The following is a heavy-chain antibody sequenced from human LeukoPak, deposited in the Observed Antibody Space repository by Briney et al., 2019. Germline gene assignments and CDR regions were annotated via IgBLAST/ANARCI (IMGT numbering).Heavy chain of an antibody. CDR1: GGSISSSNW. CDR3: ARGGRSGSYYPSYRTRYGMDV. V-gene: IGHV4-4*02. CDR2: IYHSGST. J-gene: IGHJ6*02. Sequence: SETLSLTCAVSGGSISSSNWWSWVRPPPGKGLEWIGEIYHSGSTNYNPSLKSRVTISVDKSKNQFSLKLSPVTAADTAVYYCARGGRSGSYYPSYRTRYGMDVWGQGTTVTVSS. D-gene: IGHD3-10*01.